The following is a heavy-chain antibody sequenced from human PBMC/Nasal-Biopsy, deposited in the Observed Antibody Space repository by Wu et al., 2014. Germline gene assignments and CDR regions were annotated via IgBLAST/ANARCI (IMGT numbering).Heavy chain of an antibody. CDR2: AYYRSQWYK. J-gene: IGHJ6*03. CDR3: ARSTSGPWSHYQMNV. CDR1: SGA. V-gene: IGHV6-1*01. D-gene: IGHD2-8*01. Sequence: SGAWNWIRQSPSRGLEWLGRAYYRSQWYKDYAPSVKGRIIINPDTSKNEFALQLNSVTAADTAVYYCARSTSGPWSHYQMNVWGKGTTVTVSS.